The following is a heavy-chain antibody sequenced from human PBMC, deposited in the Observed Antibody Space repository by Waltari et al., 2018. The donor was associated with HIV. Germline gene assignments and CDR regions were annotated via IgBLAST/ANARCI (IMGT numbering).Heavy chain of an antibody. CDR2: ISSSSSYI. Sequence: EVQLVESGGGLVKPGGSLSLSCAASGFPFSSYSMKWFRQAPGKGLEWVSSISSSSSYIYYADSVKGRFTISRNNAKNSLYLQMNSLRAEDTAVYYCARVAGKAYYFDYWGQGTLVTVSS. V-gene: IGHV3-21*01. CDR1: GFPFSSYS. J-gene: IGHJ4*02. CDR3: ARVAGKAYYFDY. D-gene: IGHD6-19*01.